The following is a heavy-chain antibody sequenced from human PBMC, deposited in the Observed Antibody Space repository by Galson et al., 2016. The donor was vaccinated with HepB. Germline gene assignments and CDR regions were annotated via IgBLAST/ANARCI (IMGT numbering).Heavy chain of an antibody. CDR2: IYSGGDT. CDR1: GFTVSSDY. V-gene: IGHV3-66*02. Sequence: SLRLSCAVSGFTVSSDYMSWVRQAPGKELEWVSVIYSGGDTYYADSVKSRFTISRDNSKNTLYLHTSSLRTEDTAVYFCARDPGLRNGMGGWGKGTTVTVSS. CDR3: ARDPGLRNGMGG. D-gene: IGHD4-17*01. J-gene: IGHJ6*04.